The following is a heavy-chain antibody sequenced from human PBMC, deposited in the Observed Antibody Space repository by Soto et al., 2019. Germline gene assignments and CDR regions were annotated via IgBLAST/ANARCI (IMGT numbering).Heavy chain of an antibody. D-gene: IGHD1-7*01. CDR1: GGTFSSYA. CDR2: IIPIFGTA. CDR3: AREVVELTHYYYGMDV. Sequence: GASVKVSCKASGGTFSSYASSWVRQAPGQGLEWMGGIIPIFGTANYAQKFQGRVTITADKSTSTAYMELSSLRSEDTAVYYCAREVVELTHYYYGMDVWGQGTTVTVSS. J-gene: IGHJ6*02. V-gene: IGHV1-69*06.